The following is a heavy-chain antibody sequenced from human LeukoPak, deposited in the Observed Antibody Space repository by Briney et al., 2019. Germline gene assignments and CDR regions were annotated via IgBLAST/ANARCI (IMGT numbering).Heavy chain of an antibody. CDR1: GFSFTTYW. V-gene: IGHV3-30*02. CDR2: IRYDGSNK. Sequence: PGGSLRLSCAASGFSFTTYWMGWVRQAPGKGLEWVAFIRYDGSNKYYADSVKGRFTISRDNSKNTLYLQMNSLRAEDTAVYYCAKTAYYDSSGYYYGPGYWGQGTLVTVSS. J-gene: IGHJ4*02. D-gene: IGHD3-22*01. CDR3: AKTAYYDSSGYYYGPGY.